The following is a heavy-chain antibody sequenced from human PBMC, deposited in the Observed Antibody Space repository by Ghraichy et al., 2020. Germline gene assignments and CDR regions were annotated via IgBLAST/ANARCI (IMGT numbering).Heavy chain of an antibody. D-gene: IGHD4-17*01. Sequence: SQTLSLTCTVSGDSISSSNHYWGWIRQPPGKGLEWIGNIYYTGNTYYGPSLKSQVTISVDTSKNQFSLRLSSVTAADTAVYFCARRFGDNGVYYFDSWGQGIRVTVS. V-gene: IGHV4-39*01. CDR2: IYYTGNT. CDR3: ARRFGDNGVYYFDS. CDR1: GDSISSSNHY. J-gene: IGHJ4*02.